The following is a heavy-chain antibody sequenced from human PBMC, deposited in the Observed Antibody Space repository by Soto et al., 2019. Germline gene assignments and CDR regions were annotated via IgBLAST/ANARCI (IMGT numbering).Heavy chain of an antibody. Sequence: SLRLSCAASGFTFDSFAMQWIRQVPGKGLEWVSSISWNSATIAYADSVKGRFTISRDNANNVVYLQMNNLRAEDTAFYYCEKGDTRDSWGQGTLVTVSS. V-gene: IGHV3-9*01. CDR3: EKGDTRDS. D-gene: IGHD5-18*01. J-gene: IGHJ4*02. CDR1: GFTFDSFA. CDR2: ISWNSATI.